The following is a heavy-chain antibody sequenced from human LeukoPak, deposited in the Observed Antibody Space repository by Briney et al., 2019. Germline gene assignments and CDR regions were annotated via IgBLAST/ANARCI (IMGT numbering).Heavy chain of an antibody. J-gene: IGHJ4*02. CDR3: ARSMVRGVIIKGGPFDY. CDR2: IYYSENT. D-gene: IGHD3-10*01. V-gene: IGHV4-59*08. CDR1: GDSISRYY. Sequence: SETLSLTCTVSGDSISRYYWSWIRQPPGKGLEWIGNIYYSENTNYNPSLKSRVTISVDTSKNQFSLKLSSVTAADTAVYYCARSMVRGVIIKGGPFDYWGQGTLVTVSS.